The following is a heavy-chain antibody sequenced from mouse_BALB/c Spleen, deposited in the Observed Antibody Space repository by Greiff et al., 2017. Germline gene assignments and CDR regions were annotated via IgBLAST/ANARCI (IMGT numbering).Heavy chain of an antibody. CDR2: IDPANGNT. V-gene: IGHV14-3*02. Sequence: EVQLQESGAELVKPGASVKLSCTASGFNIKDTYMHWVKQRPEQGLEWIGRIDPANGNTKYDPKFQGKATITADTSSNTAYLQLSSLTSEDTAVYYCARGEYGNPFAYWGQGTLVTVSA. CDR3: ARGEYGNPFAY. CDR1: GFNIKDTY. J-gene: IGHJ3*01. D-gene: IGHD2-10*02.